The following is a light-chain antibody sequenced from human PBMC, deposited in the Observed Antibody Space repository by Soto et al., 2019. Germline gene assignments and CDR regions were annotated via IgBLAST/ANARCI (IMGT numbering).Light chain of an antibody. CDR2: DAS. CDR1: QSVRGF. Sequence: EIVLTQSPATLSLSPGERATLSCRASQSVRGFLVWYQQKPGQAPRLLIYDASNRASGIPARFSGSGSGTDFTLTISSLEPEDFAVYYCQQRAAWPLTFGGGTKVEIK. V-gene: IGKV3-11*01. CDR3: QQRAAWPLT. J-gene: IGKJ4*01.